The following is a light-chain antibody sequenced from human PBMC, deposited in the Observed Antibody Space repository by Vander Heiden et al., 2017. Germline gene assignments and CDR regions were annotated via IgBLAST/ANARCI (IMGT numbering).Light chain of an antibody. V-gene: IGLV1-47*01. J-gene: IGLJ3*02. CDR3: AAWDVSLSGHWV. CDR2: RNN. CDR1: SSNIGTNY. Sequence: QSVLTQPPSASGTPGQRAPISCSGSSSNIGTNYVYWYQQLPGTAPKLLIYRNNQRPSGVPDRFSGSKSGTSASLAISGLRSEDEAYYYCAAWDVSLSGHWVFGGGTKLTVL.